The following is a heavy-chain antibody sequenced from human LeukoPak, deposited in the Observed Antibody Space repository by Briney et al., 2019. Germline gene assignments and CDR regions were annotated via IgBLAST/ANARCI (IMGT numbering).Heavy chain of an antibody. J-gene: IGHJ4*02. CDR1: GYTFTSFG. CDR2: ISADKGDT. V-gene: IGHV1-18*01. CDR3: ASDGTVGATSGY. Sequence: GASVKVSCKASGYTFTSFGISWVRQAPGQGREWMGWISADKGDTNYPQKFQGRVTMTRDTSISTAYMELSRLRSDDTAVYYCASDGTVGATSGYWGQGTLVTVSS. D-gene: IGHD1-26*01.